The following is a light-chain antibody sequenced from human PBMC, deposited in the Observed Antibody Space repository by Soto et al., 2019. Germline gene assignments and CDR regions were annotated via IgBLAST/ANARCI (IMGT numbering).Light chain of an antibody. CDR2: GAS. Sequence: EMVMTQSPATLSVSLGERATLSCRASQSVSTKLVWYQQKPGQAPRLLIYGASTRATGIPARFSGSGSGTEFALTISSLQSEDFAVYSCQQHDQGWTFGQGTKVEIK. CDR1: QSVSTK. CDR3: QQHDQGWT. V-gene: IGKV3-15*01. J-gene: IGKJ1*01.